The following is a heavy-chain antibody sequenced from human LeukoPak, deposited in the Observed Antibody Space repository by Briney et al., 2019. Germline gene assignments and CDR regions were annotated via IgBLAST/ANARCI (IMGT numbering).Heavy chain of an antibody. J-gene: IGHJ4*02. CDR3: VKADSGYDLLFDY. CDR1: GFTFSSYA. CDR2: ISGSGGST. V-gene: IGHV3-23*01. Sequence: GGSLRLSCAASGFTFSSYAMNWVRQAPGKGLEWGSGISGSGGSTYYADSVKGRFTISRDNSKNRLYLQMNSLRAEDTAVYYCVKADSGYDLLFDYWGQGTLVTVSS. D-gene: IGHD5-12*01.